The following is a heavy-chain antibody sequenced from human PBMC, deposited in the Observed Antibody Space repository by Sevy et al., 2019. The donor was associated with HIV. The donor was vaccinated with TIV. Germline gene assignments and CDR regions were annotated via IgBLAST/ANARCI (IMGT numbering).Heavy chain of an antibody. J-gene: IGHJ5*02. D-gene: IGHD5-12*01. V-gene: IGHV3-48*03. CDR2: ISSSGSTI. CDR1: GFTFSSYE. CDR3: ARANVAGWFDH. Sequence: GGSLRLSCAASGFTFSSYEMNWVRQAPGKGLEWVSYISSSGSTIYYADSVKGRFTISRDNAKNSLYLQMNSLRAEDTAVYYCARANVAGWFDHWGQGTLVTVSS.